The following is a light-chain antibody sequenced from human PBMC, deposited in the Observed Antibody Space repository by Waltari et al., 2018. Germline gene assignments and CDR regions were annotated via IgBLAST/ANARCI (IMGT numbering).Light chain of an antibody. CDR3: QQYFSTPQLA. V-gene: IGKV4-1*01. CDR2: WAS. CDR1: ERLFFSSNNKNY. J-gene: IGKJ4*01. Sequence: DIVMTQSPDSLAVSLGERATFNCKSSERLFFSSNNKNYLAWYQHKVGQPPKLRIYWASTRASGVPERFSGSGSGTDFTLTSSSLQAEDVAVYYCQQYFSTPQLAFGGGTKVELK.